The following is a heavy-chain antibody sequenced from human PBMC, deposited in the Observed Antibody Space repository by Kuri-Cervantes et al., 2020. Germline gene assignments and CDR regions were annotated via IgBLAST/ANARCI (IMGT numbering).Heavy chain of an antibody. Sequence: GESLKISCAASGFTFSSYSMNWVRQAPGKGLEWVSYNSSNSSTICYVDSVKGRFTISRDNAKNSLYLQMNSLRAEDTAVYYCARDRLARSLDPWGQGTLVTVSS. J-gene: IGHJ5*02. CDR3: ARDRLARSLDP. V-gene: IGHV3-48*01. CDR2: NSSNSSTI. D-gene: IGHD3-3*02. CDR1: GFTFSSYS.